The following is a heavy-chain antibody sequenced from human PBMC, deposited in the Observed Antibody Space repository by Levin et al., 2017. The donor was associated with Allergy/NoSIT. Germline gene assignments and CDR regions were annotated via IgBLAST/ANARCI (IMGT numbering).Heavy chain of an antibody. V-gene: IGHV3-30*04. Sequence: GGSLRLSCAASGFTFSSYAMHWVRQAPGKGLEWVAVISYDGSNKYYADSVKGRFTISRDNSKNTLYLQMNSLRAEDTAVYYCASGDDAFDIWGQGTMVTVSS. CDR3: ASGDDAFDI. CDR2: ISYDGSNK. J-gene: IGHJ3*02. CDR1: GFTFSSYA.